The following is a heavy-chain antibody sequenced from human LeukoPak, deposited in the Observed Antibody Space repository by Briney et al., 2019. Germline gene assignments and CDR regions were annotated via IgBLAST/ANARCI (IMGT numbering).Heavy chain of an antibody. CDR2: IYYSGST. V-gene: IGHV4-39*01. CDR1: GGSISSSSYY. J-gene: IGHJ4*02. Sequence: PSETLSLTCTVSGGSISSSSYYWGWIRQPPGKGLEWIGSIYYSGSTYNNPSLKSRVTISEDTSKNQFSLKLSSVTAADTAVYYCARRRQQLVDSWGQGTLVTVSS. D-gene: IGHD6-13*01. CDR3: ARRRQQLVDS.